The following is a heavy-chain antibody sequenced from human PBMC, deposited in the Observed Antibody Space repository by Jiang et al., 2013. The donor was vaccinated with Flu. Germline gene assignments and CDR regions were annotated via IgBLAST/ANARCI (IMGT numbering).Heavy chain of an antibody. Sequence: LLKPSETLSLTCTVSGGSISSSSYYWGWIRQPPGKGLEWIGSIYYSGSTYYNPSLKSRVTISADTSKNQFSLKLSSVTAADTAVYYCAREARLLYYYYGMDVWGKGTTVTVSS. D-gene: IGHD5-12*01. J-gene: IGHJ6*04. CDR1: GGSISSSSYY. V-gene: IGHV4-39*02. CDR2: IYYSGST. CDR3: AREARLLYYYYGMDV.